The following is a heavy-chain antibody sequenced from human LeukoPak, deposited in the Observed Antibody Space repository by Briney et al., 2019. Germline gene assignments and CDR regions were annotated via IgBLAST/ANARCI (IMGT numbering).Heavy chain of an antibody. CDR1: GFTFSSYS. CDR2: ITSSSSIT. J-gene: IGHJ4*02. CDR3: ARGATATNPHFDY. V-gene: IGHV3-48*04. Sequence: GGSLRLSCAASGFTFSSYSMNWVRQAPGKGPEWLSYITSSSSITYYADSVKGRFTISRDNAKNSLYLQLNSLRADDTAVYYCARGATATNPHFDYWGQETLVTVSS.